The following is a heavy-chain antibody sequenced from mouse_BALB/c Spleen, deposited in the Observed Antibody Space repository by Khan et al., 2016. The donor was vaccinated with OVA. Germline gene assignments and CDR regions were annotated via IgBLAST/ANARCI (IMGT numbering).Heavy chain of an antibody. CDR1: GYSITSDYA. CDR2: ISYSGST. D-gene: IGHD1-1*01. V-gene: IGHV3-2*02. CDR3: ARRYYYGHWYFDV. J-gene: IGHJ1*01. Sequence: EVQLQESGPGLVKPSQSLSLTCTVTGYSITSDYAWNWIRQFPGNKLEWMGYISYSGSTGYHPSLKSRLSITRDTSNNHFFLQLNSVTTEDTATYYCARRYYYGHWYFDVWGAGTTVTVSS.